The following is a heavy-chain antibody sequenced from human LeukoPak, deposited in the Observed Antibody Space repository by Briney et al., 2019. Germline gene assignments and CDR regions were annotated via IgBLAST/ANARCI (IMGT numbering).Heavy chain of an antibody. J-gene: IGHJ2*01. D-gene: IGHD5-24*01. Sequence: GGSLRLSCAASGFSFSSYVMHWVRQAPGKGLTWVSRISHDGTDTNYADSVRGRFTISRDNARNTLYLQMNSLRVDDTAVYYCSRDVNFLFFDVWGRGTAVTISS. CDR2: ISHDGTDT. CDR1: GFSFSSYV. CDR3: SRDVNFLFFDV. V-gene: IGHV3-74*01.